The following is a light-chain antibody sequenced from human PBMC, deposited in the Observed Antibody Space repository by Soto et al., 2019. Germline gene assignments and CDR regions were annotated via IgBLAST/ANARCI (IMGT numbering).Light chain of an antibody. V-gene: IGKV1-27*01. J-gene: IGKJ1*01. CDR3: QKYNSAPWT. Sequence: DIQMTQSPSSLSASVGDRVTITCRASQGISNYLAWYQQQPGKVPKLLIYVASTLQSRVPSRFSGSGSGTDFTLTISSLQHEDVATYYCQKYNSAPWTFGQGTKVEIK. CDR1: QGISNY. CDR2: VAS.